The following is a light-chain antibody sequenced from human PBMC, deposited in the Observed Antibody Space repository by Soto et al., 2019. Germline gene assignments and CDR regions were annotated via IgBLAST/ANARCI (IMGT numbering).Light chain of an antibody. CDR1: QRVGSN. CDR2: DAS. Sequence: EIVMTQSPLTLSASPGERAIFSCRASQRVGSNIAWYQQKPGQSPRLLVYDASTRATAIPARFSGSGSGTQFPLPINTLPPEDFAVYYCQKYYPWPSYTFGQGTKVDI. CDR3: QKYYPWPSYT. V-gene: IGKV3-15*01. J-gene: IGKJ2*01.